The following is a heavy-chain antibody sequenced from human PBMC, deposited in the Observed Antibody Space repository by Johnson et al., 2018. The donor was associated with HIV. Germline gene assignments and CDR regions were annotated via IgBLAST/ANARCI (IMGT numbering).Heavy chain of an antibody. V-gene: IGHV3-21*04. Sequence: VQLVESGGGVVQPGRSLRLSCAASGFTFSSYAMHWVRQAPGKGLEWVSTISGGGSDTYYADSLRGRFTTSKDNYKNTLYLQMNSVRAEDTAVYYCATLRGDIGWWDAFDVWGQGTMVTVSS. J-gene: IGHJ3*01. D-gene: IGHD6-19*01. CDR1: GFTFSSYA. CDR2: ISGGGSDT. CDR3: ATLRGDIGWWDAFDV.